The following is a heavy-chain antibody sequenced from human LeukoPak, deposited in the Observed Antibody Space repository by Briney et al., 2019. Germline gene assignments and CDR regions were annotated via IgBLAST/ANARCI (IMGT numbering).Heavy chain of an antibody. V-gene: IGHV1-18*04. CDR2: ISAYNGNT. CDR1: GYTFTGYY. D-gene: IGHD3-22*01. J-gene: IGHJ6*03. Sequence: ASVKVSCKASGYTFTGYYMHWVRQAPGQGLEWMGWISAYNGNTNYAQKLQGRVTMTTDTSTSTAYMELRSLRSDDTAVYYCARDATADYYDSSGYYNGPLYYYMDVWGKGTTVTVSS. CDR3: ARDATADYYDSSGYYNGPLYYYMDV.